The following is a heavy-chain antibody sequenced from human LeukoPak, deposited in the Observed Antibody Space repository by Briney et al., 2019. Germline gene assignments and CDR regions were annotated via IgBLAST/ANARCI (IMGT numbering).Heavy chain of an antibody. J-gene: IGHJ4*02. D-gene: IGHD3-3*01. CDR3: ARITNYDFWSGYYQIDY. V-gene: IGHV4-39*01. CDR2: IYYSGST. Sequence: SETLSLTCTVSGGSISSSSYYWGWLRQPPGKGLEWIGSIYYSGSTYYNPSLKSRVTISVDTSKNQFSLKLSSVTAADTAVYYCARITNYDFWSGYYQIDYWGQGTLVTVSS. CDR1: GGSISSSSYY.